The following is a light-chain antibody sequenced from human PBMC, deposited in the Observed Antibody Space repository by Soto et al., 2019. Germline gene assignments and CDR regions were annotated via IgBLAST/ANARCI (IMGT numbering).Light chain of an antibody. CDR2: DVS. Sequence: DIEMTQSPSTLSAYVGYRVTITCRASESISRWLAWYQQKPGKVPKLLIYDVSSLESGVPSRFRGSGSGTEFTLTISSLQPDDFATYYCQQYNSHWTFGQGTKVDIK. V-gene: IGKV1-5*01. J-gene: IGKJ1*01. CDR3: QQYNSHWT. CDR1: ESISRW.